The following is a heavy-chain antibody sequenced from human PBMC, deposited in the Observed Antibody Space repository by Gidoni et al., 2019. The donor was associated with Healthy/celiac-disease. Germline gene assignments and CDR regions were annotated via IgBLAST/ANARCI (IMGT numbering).Heavy chain of an antibody. CDR1: GYTFTSYD. CDR2: MNPNSGNT. Sequence: QVQLVQSGAEVKKPGASVKVSCKASGYTFTSYDINWVRQATGQGLEWMGWMNPNSGNTGYAQKFQGRVTMTRNTSISTAYMELSSLRSEDTAVYYCARGPGELTYYYGSGSPGANDYWGQGTLVTVSS. V-gene: IGHV1-8*01. J-gene: IGHJ4*02. D-gene: IGHD3-10*01. CDR3: ARGPGELTYYYGSGSPGANDY.